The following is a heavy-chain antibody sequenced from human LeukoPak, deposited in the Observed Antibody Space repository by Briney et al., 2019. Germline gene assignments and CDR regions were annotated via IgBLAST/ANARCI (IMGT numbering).Heavy chain of an antibody. Sequence: GASXXXXXXASXXTFTSYDINXVRQATGQGLEXXGWMNPNSGNTGYAQKFQGRVTITRNTSISTAYMELSSLRSEDTAVYYCARYCSSTSCYMGDDAFDIWGQGTMVTVSS. J-gene: IGHJ3*02. D-gene: IGHD2-2*02. CDR1: XXTFTSYD. V-gene: IGHV1-8*03. CDR2: MNPNSGNT. CDR3: ARYCSSTSCYMGDDAFDI.